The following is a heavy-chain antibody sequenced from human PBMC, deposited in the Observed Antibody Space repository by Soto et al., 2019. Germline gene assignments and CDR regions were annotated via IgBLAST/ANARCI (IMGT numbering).Heavy chain of an antibody. J-gene: IGHJ6*03. CDR2: ISAYNGNT. D-gene: IGHD3-3*01. Sequence: GASVKVSCKASGYTFTSYGISWVRQAPGQGLEWMGWISAYNGNTNYAQKFQGRVTMTRDTSTSTAYMELSSLRSEDTAVYYCARGIWAIFGAGLAVDYMDVWGKGTTVTVSS. V-gene: IGHV1-18*01. CDR1: GYTFTSYG. CDR3: ARGIWAIFGAGLAVDYMDV.